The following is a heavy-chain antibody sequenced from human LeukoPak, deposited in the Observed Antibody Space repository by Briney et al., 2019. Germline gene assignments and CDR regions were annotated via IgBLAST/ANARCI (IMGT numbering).Heavy chain of an antibody. CDR2: IYYSGST. CDR1: GGSISSGGYY. Sequence: SETLSLTCTVSGGSISSGGYYWSWIRQHPGKGLEWIGYIYYSGSTYYNPSLKSRVTISVDTSKNQFSLKLSSVTAADTAVYYCARGAIRRAYYGSGSYIGRGNNWFDPWGQGTLVTVSS. D-gene: IGHD3-10*01. V-gene: IGHV4-31*03. CDR3: ARGAIRRAYYGSGSYIGRGNNWFDP. J-gene: IGHJ5*02.